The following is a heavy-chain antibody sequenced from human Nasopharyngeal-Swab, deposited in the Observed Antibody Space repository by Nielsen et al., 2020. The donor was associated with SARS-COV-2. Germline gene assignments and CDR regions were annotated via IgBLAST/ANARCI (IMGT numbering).Heavy chain of an antibody. J-gene: IGHJ3*02. CDR2: INHSGST. V-gene: IGHV4-34*01. D-gene: IGHD1-7*01. Sequence: WVSERPGKGLEWIGEINHSGSTNYNPSLKSRVTISVDTSKTQFSLKLSSVTAADTAVYYCARGEGITGTTPGAFDIWGQGTMVTVSS. CDR3: ARGEGITGTTPGAFDI.